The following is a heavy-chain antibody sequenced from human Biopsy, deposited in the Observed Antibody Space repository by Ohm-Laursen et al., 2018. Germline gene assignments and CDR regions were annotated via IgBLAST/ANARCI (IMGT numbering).Heavy chain of an antibody. J-gene: IGHJ4*02. CDR3: ARHSLDDFWSGAHYYFDY. CDR2: VYYSGST. V-gene: IGHV4-39*01. Sequence: SQTLSLTCSVSGGSISSRNHYWGWLRQPSGKGLEWIGHVYYSGSTFYNSSLESRVTVSVDTSKNQFHLRLTSMSASDTAVYYCARHSLDDFWSGAHYYFDYWGRGTLVTVSS. CDR1: GGSISSRNHY. D-gene: IGHD3-3*01.